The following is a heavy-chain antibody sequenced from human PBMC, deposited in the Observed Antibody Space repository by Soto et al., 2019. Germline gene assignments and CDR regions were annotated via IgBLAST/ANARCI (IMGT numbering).Heavy chain of an antibody. V-gene: IGHV3-23*01. CDR2: ISGSGGST. CDR3: AKSELSTSHRRQYYYYYGMDV. CDR1: GFTFSSYA. J-gene: IGHJ6*02. Sequence: EVQLLESGGGLVQPGGSLRLSCAASGFTFSSYAMSWVRQAPGKGLEWVSAISGSGGSTYYADSVKGRFTISRDNSKNTLYLQMNSLRAEDTAVYYCAKSELSTSHRRQYYYYYGMDVWGQGTTVTVSS. D-gene: IGHD2-2*01.